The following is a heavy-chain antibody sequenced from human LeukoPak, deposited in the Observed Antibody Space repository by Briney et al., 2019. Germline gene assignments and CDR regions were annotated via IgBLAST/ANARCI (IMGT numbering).Heavy chain of an antibody. CDR3: ARLRRNSDSGGDYYYYDY. J-gene: IGHJ4*02. Sequence: PGGSLRLSCVPSRFTLSSYSSNCVRQAPGKGLEWVSSINTISSYIYYADSVKGRFTISRDNAKNSLSLQTNSLRVEDTAVYYCARLRRNSDSGGDYYYYDYWGQGTLVTVSS. V-gene: IGHV3-21*01. CDR1: RFTLSSYS. CDR2: INTISSYI. D-gene: IGHD3-22*01.